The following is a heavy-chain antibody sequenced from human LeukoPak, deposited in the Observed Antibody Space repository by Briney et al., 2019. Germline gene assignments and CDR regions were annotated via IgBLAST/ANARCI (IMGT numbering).Heavy chain of an antibody. CDR3: AGSNGYSSVFWGY. D-gene: IGHD6-25*01. V-gene: IGHV4-4*07. Sequence: PSETLSLTCTVSVGSISGYYWTWIRQPAGKGLEWVGRVYSSGTAYYNPSLKSRVTMSVDTSKNQLSLKLSSVTAADTAVYYCAGSNGYSSVFWGYWGQGTLVTVSS. J-gene: IGHJ4*02. CDR2: VYSSGTA. CDR1: VGSISGYY.